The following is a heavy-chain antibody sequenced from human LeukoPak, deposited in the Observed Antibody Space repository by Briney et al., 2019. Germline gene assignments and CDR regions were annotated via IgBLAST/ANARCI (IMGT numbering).Heavy chain of an antibody. CDR1: GFTFNTYW. CDR2: IKQDGSEK. CDR3: ARDAEGYASTWYYDY. V-gene: IGHV3-7*01. J-gene: IGHJ4*02. Sequence: GGSLRLSCAASGFTFNTYWMSWVRQAPGKGLEWVANIKQDGSEKYYVDSVKGRFTISRDNAKNSLYLQMNSLRAEDTAVYYCARDAEGYASTWYYDYWGQGTLVTVSS. D-gene: IGHD6-13*01.